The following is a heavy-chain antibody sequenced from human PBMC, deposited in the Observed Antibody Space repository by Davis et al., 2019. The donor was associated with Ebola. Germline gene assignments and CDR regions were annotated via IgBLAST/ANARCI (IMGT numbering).Heavy chain of an antibody. CDR3: ARMKYSRKFDP. CDR2: IIHSGST. Sequence: MPSETLSLTCTVSGGSISSYYWTWIRQPPGEGLEWIGEIIHSGSTNYNPSLKSRVTISVDTSKNQFSLKLSSVTAADTAVYYCARMKYSRKFDPWGQGTLVTVSS. J-gene: IGHJ5*02. V-gene: IGHV4-34*12. CDR1: GGSISSYY. D-gene: IGHD6-6*01.